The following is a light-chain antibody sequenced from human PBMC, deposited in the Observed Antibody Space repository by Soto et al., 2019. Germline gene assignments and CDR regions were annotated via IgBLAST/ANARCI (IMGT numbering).Light chain of an antibody. CDR2: GAS. Sequence: IVMTQSPATLSVSPGERATLSCRASQSVSSNLAWYQQKPGQAPRLLIYGASTRATGIPARFSGSRSGTEFTLTISSLQSEDFAVYYCQQYNNWPPTFGQGTRLEI. CDR1: QSVSSN. J-gene: IGKJ5*01. V-gene: IGKV3-15*01. CDR3: QQYNNWPPT.